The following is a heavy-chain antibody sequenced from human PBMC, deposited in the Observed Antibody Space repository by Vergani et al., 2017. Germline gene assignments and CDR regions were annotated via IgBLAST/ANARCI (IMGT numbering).Heavy chain of an antibody. CDR1: GFTVSSNY. Sequence: EVQLVESGGGLIQPGGSLRLSCAASGFTVSSNYMSWVRQAPGKGLEWVSVIYSGGSTYYADSVKGRFPISRDNSKNTLYLQMNSLRAEETAVYYCARNRQQLVPYYYYYMDVWGKGTTVTVSS. V-gene: IGHV3-53*01. CDR2: IYSGGST. CDR3: ARNRQQLVPYYYYYMDV. J-gene: IGHJ6*03. D-gene: IGHD6-13*01.